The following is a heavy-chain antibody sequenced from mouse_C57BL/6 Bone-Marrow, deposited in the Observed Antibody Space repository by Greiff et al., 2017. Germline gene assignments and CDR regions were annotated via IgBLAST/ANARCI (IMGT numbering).Heavy chain of an antibody. D-gene: IGHD1-1*01. CDR2: ISGGGGNT. J-gene: IGHJ2*01. CDR3: ARQGYYGSSLYYFDY. V-gene: IGHV5-9*01. CDR1: GFTFSSYT. Sequence: EVKLVESGGGLVKPGGSLKLSCAASGFTFSSYTMSWVRQTPEKRLEWVATISGGGGNTYYPDSVKGRFTISRDNAKNTLYLQMSSLRSEDTALYYCARQGYYGSSLYYFDYWGQGTTLTVSS.